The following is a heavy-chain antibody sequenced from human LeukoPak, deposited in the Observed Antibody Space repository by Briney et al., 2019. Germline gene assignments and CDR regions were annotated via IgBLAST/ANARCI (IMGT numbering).Heavy chain of an antibody. D-gene: IGHD3-3*01. CDR1: GGSISSGGYY. V-gene: IGHV4-31*03. CDR3: ARGALQYDFWSGYQYFDY. J-gene: IGHJ4*02. Sequence: SETLSLTCTVSGGSISSGGYYWSWIRQHPGKGLEWIGYIYYSGSTYYNPSLKSRVTISVDTSKNQLSLKLSSVTAADTAGYHCARGALQYDFWSGYQYFDYWGQGTLVTVSS. CDR2: IYYSGST.